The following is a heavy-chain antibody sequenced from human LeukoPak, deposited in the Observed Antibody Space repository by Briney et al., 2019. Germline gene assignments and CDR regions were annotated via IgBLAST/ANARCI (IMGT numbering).Heavy chain of an antibody. Sequence: SETLSLTCAVYGGSFSGYYWSWIRQPPGKGLEWIGEINHSGSTNYNPSLKSRVTISVDTSKNQFSLKLSSVTAADTAVYYCARDRRGFFDYWGQGTLVTVSS. CDR2: INHSGST. V-gene: IGHV4-34*01. CDR3: ARDRRGFFDY. CDR1: GGSFSGYY. J-gene: IGHJ4*02. D-gene: IGHD5-24*01.